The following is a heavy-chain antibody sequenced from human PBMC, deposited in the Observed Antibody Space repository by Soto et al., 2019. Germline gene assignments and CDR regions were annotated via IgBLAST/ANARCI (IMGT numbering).Heavy chain of an antibody. CDR2: ISYDGSNK. CDR3: AREYDSSGYYYPYFQH. Sequence: GGSLRLSCAASGFTFSSYAMHWVRQAPGKGLEWVAVISYDGSNKYYADSVKGRFTISRDNSKNTLYLQMNSLRAEDTAVYYCAREYDSSGYYYPYFQHWGQGTLVTVSS. V-gene: IGHV3-30-3*01. CDR1: GFTFSSYA. D-gene: IGHD3-22*01. J-gene: IGHJ1*01.